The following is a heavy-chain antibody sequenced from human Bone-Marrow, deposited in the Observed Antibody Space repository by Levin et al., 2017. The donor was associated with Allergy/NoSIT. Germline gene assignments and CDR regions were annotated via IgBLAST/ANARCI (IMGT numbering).Heavy chain of an antibody. J-gene: IGHJ2*01. D-gene: IGHD4-17*01. CDR2: ISYDGSNK. CDR3: AKDRLTTYWYFDL. Sequence: SGGSLRLSCAASGFTFSSYGMHWVRQAPGKGLEWVAVISYDGSNKYYADSVKGRFTISRDNSKNTLYLQMNSLRAEDTAVYYCAKDRLTTYWYFDLWGRGTLVTVSS. V-gene: IGHV3-30*18. CDR1: GFTFSSYG.